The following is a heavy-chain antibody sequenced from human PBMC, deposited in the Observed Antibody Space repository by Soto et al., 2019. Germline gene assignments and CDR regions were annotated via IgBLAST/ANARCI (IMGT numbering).Heavy chain of an antibody. CDR3: ARDAAVVEGVFDY. D-gene: IGHD2-15*01. CDR1: GFTFSSYA. J-gene: IGHJ4*02. Sequence: GGSLRLSCAASGFTFSSYAMHWVRQAPGKGLEWVAVISYDGSNKYYADSVKGRFTISRDNSKNTLYLQMNSLRAEDTAVYYCARDAAVVEGVFDYWGQGTLVTVSS. V-gene: IGHV3-30-3*01. CDR2: ISYDGSNK.